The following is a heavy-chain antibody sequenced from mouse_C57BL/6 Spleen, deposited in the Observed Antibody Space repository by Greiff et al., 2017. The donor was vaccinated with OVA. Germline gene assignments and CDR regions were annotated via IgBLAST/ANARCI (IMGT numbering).Heavy chain of an antibody. CDR3: ARRQPGFAY. J-gene: IGHJ3*01. Sequence: QVQLQQSGPELVKPGASVKISCKASGYAFSSSWMNWVKQRPGQGLEWIGLIYPGDGDTNYNGKFKGKATLTADKSSSTAYMQLSSLTSEDSAVYFYARRQPGFAYWGQGTLVTVSA. V-gene: IGHV1-82*01. CDR1: GYAFSSSW. CDR2: IYPGDGDT. D-gene: IGHD6-1*01.